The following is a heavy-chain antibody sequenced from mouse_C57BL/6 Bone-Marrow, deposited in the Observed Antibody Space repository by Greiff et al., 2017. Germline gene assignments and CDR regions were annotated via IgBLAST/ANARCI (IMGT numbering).Heavy chain of an antibody. J-gene: IGHJ3*01. Sequence: VQRVESGPELVKPGASVKISCKASGYTFTDYYINWVKQRPGQGLEWIGWIFPGSGSTYYNEKFKGKATLTVDKSSSTAYMLLSSLTSEDSAVYFCARAPIYYDYGAWFAYWGQGTLVTVSA. CDR1: GYTFTDYY. CDR3: ARAPIYYDYGAWFAY. D-gene: IGHD2-4*01. V-gene: IGHV1-75*01. CDR2: IFPGSGST.